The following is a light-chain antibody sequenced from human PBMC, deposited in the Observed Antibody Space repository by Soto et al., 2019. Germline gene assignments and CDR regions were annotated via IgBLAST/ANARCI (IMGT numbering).Light chain of an antibody. CDR1: SSDVGGYNY. CDR3: GSFTSSSTWV. Sequence: QSALTQPASVSGSPGQSITISCTGTSSDVGGYNYVSWYQQHPGKAPKLMIYEVSYRPSGISNRFSGSKSGKTASLTISGLQAEDEADYYCGSFTSSSTWVFGGGTKLTVL. J-gene: IGLJ3*02. CDR2: EVS. V-gene: IGLV2-14*01.